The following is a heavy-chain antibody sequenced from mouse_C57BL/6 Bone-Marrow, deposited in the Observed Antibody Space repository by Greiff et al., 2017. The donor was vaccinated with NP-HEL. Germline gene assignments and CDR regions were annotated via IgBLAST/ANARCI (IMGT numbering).Heavy chain of an antibody. V-gene: IGHV1-76*01. CDR3: AGSYGGGPWFAD. J-gene: IGHJ3*01. Sequence: QVQLQQSGAELVRPGASVKLSCKASGYTFTDYYINWVKQRPGQGLEWIARIYPGSGNTYYNEKFKGKATLTAEKSSSTAYMKLSSLTSEDSAFYFGAGSYGGGPWFADWGKGTLVTVSA. CDR2: IYPGSGNT. CDR1: GYTFTDYY. D-gene: IGHD1-1*01.